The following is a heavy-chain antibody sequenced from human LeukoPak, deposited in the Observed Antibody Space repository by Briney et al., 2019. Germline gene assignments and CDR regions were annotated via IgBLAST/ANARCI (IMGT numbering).Heavy chain of an antibody. D-gene: IGHD2-8*01. V-gene: IGHV3-48*01. CDR3: ARGAAMDGPYNWFDP. J-gene: IGHJ5*02. CDR2: ISTSRTTI. CDR1: GFTFSSYS. Sequence: GGSLRLSCAASGFTFSSYSMNWVRQAPGKGLEWVSYISTSRTTIYYADSVKGRFTISRDNAKNSVDLQTNSLRAEDTAVYYCARGAAMDGPYNWFDPWGQGTLVTVSS.